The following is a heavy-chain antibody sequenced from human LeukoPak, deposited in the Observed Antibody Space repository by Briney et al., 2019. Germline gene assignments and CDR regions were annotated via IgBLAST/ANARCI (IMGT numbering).Heavy chain of an antibody. Sequence: SETLSLTCAVYGGSFSGYYWSWIRQPPGKGLEWIGSIFYSGSTHYNPSLKSRVAISVDTSKSQFSLKLSSVTAADTAVYYCARHFFDSGAYYPSYFDYWGQGTLVTVSS. CDR1: GGSFSGYY. CDR2: IFYSGST. V-gene: IGHV4-34*12. D-gene: IGHD3-22*01. J-gene: IGHJ4*02. CDR3: ARHFFDSGAYYPSYFDY.